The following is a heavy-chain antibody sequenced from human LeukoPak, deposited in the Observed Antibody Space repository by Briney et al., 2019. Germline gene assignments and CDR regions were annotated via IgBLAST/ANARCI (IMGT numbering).Heavy chain of an antibody. D-gene: IGHD5-24*01. Sequence: PSETLSLTCAVSGGSISSGGYSWSWIRQPPGKGLEWIGYIYYSGSTYYNPSLKSRVTISVDTSKNQFSLKLSSVTAADTAVYYCARGRTLMARFDYWGQGTLVTVSS. CDR2: IYYSGST. V-gene: IGHV4-30-4*07. J-gene: IGHJ4*02. CDR1: GGSISSGGYS. CDR3: ARGRTLMARFDY.